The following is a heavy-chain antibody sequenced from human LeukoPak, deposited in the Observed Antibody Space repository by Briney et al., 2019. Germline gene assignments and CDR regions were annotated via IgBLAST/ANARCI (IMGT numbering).Heavy chain of an antibody. CDR1: GYTFTTYY. Sequence: ASVKVSCKASGYTFTTYYMHWVRQAPGQGLEWMGIINPSGGSTSYAQKFQGRITMTRDTSTSTVYVELSSLRSEDTAVYYCASKDSSGWYEEAWGQGTLVTVSS. D-gene: IGHD6-19*01. V-gene: IGHV1-46*01. J-gene: IGHJ5*02. CDR2: INPSGGST. CDR3: ASKDSSGWYEEA.